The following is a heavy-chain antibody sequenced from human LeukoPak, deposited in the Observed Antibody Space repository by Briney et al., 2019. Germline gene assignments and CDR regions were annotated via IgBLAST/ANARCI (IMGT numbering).Heavy chain of an antibody. CDR1: GGSISSISFY. Sequence: PSEILSLTCTVSGGSISSISFYWGWIRQPPGRGLEWIGSIYYTGSTFYNPSLKSRVTISVDTSKNQFSLKLSSVTAADTAVYYCARQYYYDSSGYDHWGQGTLVTVFS. CDR2: IYYTGST. CDR3: ARQYYYDSSGYDH. V-gene: IGHV4-39*01. J-gene: IGHJ4*02. D-gene: IGHD3-22*01.